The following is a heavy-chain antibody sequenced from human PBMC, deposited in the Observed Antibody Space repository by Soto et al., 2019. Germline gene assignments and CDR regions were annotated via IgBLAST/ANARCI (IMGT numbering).Heavy chain of an antibody. CDR2: IYYSGST. CDR3: ARDLMATTYYYYYGMDV. D-gene: IGHD5-12*01. Sequence: CTVSGGSISSGGYYWSWIRQHPGKGLEWIGYIYYSGSTYYNPSLKSRVTISVDTSKNQFSLKLSSVTAADTAVYYCARDLMATTYYYYYGMDVWGQGTTVTVSS. CDR1: GGSISSGGYY. J-gene: IGHJ6*02. V-gene: IGHV4-31*03.